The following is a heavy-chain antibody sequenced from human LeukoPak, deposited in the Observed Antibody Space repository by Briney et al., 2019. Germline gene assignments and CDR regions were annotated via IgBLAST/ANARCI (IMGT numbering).Heavy chain of an antibody. CDR3: ARKRDTAMTFDY. D-gene: IGHD5-18*01. Sequence: GGSLRLSCAASGFTFSSYSMNWVRQAPGKGLEWVSSISSSSSYIYYADSVKGRFTISRDNAKNSLYLQTNSLRAEDTAVYYCARKRDTAMTFDYWGQGTLVTVSS. CDR2: ISSSSSYI. CDR1: GFTFSSYS. J-gene: IGHJ4*02. V-gene: IGHV3-21*01.